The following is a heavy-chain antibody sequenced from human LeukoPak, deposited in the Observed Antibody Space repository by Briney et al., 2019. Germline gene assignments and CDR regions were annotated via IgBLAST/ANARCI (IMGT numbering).Heavy chain of an antibody. CDR3: ARHSGRDSSGYYYVD. CDR1: GGSISSYY. CDR2: IYTSGST. J-gene: IGHJ4*02. V-gene: IGHV4-4*07. Sequence: SETLSLTCTVSGGSISSYYWSWIRQPAGKGLEWIGRIYTSGSTNYNPSLKSRVTISVDTSKNQFSLKLSSVTAADTAVYYCARHSGRDSSGYYYVDWGQGTLVTVSS. D-gene: IGHD3-22*01.